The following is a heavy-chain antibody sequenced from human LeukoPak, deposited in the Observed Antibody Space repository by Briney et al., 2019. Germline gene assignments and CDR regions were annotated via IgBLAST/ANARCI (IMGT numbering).Heavy chain of an antibody. D-gene: IGHD3-22*01. J-gene: IGHJ4*02. CDR1: GFTVSSNY. V-gene: IGHV3-23*01. Sequence: GGSLRLSCAASGFTVSSNYMSWVRQAPGKGLEWVSAISGSGGSTYYADSVKGRFTISRDNSKNTLYLQMNSLRAEDTAVYYCAKWHLYYYDSSGLPIDYWGQGTLVTVSS. CDR2: ISGSGGST. CDR3: AKWHLYYYDSSGLPIDY.